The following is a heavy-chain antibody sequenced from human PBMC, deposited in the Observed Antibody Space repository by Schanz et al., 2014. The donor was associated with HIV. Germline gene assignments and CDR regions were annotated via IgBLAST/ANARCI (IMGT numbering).Heavy chain of an antibody. CDR1: GFTFSNYA. CDR2: ISYDGSNK. Sequence: QVQLVESGGGVVQPGRSLRLSCAVSGFTFSNYAMHWVRQAPGKGLEWVAVISYDGSNKYYADSVKGRFTISRDNSKNTLYLQMNNLRAEDTAVYFCAKASATDYCDYWGQGTLVTVSS. CDR3: AKASATDYCDY. J-gene: IGHJ4*02. D-gene: IGHD3-10*01. V-gene: IGHV3-30-3*01.